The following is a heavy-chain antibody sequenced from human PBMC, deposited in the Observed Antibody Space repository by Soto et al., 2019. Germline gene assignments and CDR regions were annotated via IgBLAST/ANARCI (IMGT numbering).Heavy chain of an antibody. CDR2: ISIGGGT. Sequence: GSLRLSCAASGFTVNTNYMSRVRQAPGKGLEWVSVISIGGGTYSADSVKGRFTISRDNSKNTLYLQMNSLRAEDTAFYYCARERSVGPGAIDIWGQGTMVTVSS. J-gene: IGHJ3*02. CDR3: ARERSVGPGAIDI. V-gene: IGHV3-53*01. D-gene: IGHD1-1*01. CDR1: GFTVNTNY.